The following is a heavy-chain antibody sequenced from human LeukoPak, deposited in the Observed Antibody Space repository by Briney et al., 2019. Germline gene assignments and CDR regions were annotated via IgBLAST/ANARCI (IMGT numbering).Heavy chain of an antibody. CDR2: IYSGGIT. J-gene: IGHJ4*02. Sequence: QTGGSLRLSCAASGFTVSSNYMSWVRQAPGKGLEWVSVIYSGGITYYTDSVKGRFTISRDNSKNTLYLQMNSLRAEDTGVYYCAKDLSSGSRRAYWGQGTLVTVSS. CDR1: GFTVSSNY. CDR3: AKDLSSGSRRAY. D-gene: IGHD6-19*01. V-gene: IGHV3-53*05.